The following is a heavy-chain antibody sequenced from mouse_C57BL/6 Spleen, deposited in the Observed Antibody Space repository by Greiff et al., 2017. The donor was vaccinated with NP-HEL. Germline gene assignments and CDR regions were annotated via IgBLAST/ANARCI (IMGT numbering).Heavy chain of an antibody. CDR2: ISSGSSTI. J-gene: IGHJ3*01. D-gene: IGHD2-1*01. V-gene: IGHV5-17*01. Sequence: EVKVVESGGGLVKPGGSLKLSCAASGFTFSDYGMHWVRQAPEKGLEWVAYISSGSSTIYYADTVKGRFTIARDNAKNTLFLQMTSLRSEDTAMYYCASGGNYGRFAYWGQGTLVTVSA. CDR3: ASGGNYGRFAY. CDR1: GFTFSDYG.